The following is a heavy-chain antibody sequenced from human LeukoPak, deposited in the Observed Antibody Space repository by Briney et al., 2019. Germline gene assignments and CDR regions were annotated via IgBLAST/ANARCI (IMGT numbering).Heavy chain of an antibody. J-gene: IGHJ4*02. CDR2: INHSGST. D-gene: IGHD4-17*01. CDR1: GGSISSYY. V-gene: IGHV4-34*01. Sequence: PSETLSLTCTVSGGSISSYYWSWIRQPPGKGLEWIGEINHSGSTNYNPSLKSRVTISVDTSKNQFSLKLSSVTVADTAVYYCARVSNGDYAYWGQGTLVTVSS. CDR3: ARVSNGDYAY.